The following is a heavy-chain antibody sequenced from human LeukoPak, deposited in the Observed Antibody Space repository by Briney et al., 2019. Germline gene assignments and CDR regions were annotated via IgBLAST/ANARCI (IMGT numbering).Heavy chain of an antibody. Sequence: PGGSLRLSCAASGFTFSSYTLDWVRQAPGQGLEWVSSISSSRTDKYYSDSVKGRFTISRDNAKNSLYLQMNSLRVEDTAVYYCARDYGSGSPNWFDSWGQGTLVTVSS. J-gene: IGHJ5*01. CDR1: GFTFSSYT. CDR2: ISSSRTDK. D-gene: IGHD3-10*01. V-gene: IGHV3-21*01. CDR3: ARDYGSGSPNWFDS.